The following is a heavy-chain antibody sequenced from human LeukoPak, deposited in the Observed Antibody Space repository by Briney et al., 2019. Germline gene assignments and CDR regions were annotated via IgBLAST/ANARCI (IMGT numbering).Heavy chain of an antibody. CDR1: GFTFNTYA. J-gene: IGHJ4*02. D-gene: IGHD1-1*01. V-gene: IGHV3-23*01. CDR2: IGATSGTT. CDR3: ARALSYWNYFDS. Sequence: GSLRLSCAASGFTFNTYAMHWVRQSPGKGLEWVSAIGATSGTTFYADSVKGRFTVSRDNSQNTLYLQMAGLRAEDTAIYYCARALSYWNYFDSWGQGTLVTVSS.